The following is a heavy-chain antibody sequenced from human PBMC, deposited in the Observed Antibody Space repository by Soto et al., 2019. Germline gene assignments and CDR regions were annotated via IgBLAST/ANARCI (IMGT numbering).Heavy chain of an antibody. V-gene: IGHV1-46*01. Sequence: ASVKVSCKASGYTFTSYYMHWVRQAPGQGREWMGIINPSGGSTSYAQKFQGRVTMTRDTSTSTVYMELSSLRSEDTAVYYCARDLSIAAAGSENYYYYYGMDVWGQGXTVTVYS. CDR3: ARDLSIAAAGSENYYYYYGMDV. CDR1: GYTFTSYY. J-gene: IGHJ6*02. CDR2: INPSGGST. D-gene: IGHD6-13*01.